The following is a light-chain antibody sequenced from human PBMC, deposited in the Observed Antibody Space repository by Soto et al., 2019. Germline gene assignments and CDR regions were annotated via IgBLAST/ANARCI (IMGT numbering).Light chain of an antibody. CDR1: SSNIGSNT. CDR3: AAWDGSLNGRSPYV. V-gene: IGLV1-44*01. CDR2: SNN. Sequence: QSVLTQPPSASGTPGQRVTISCSGSSSNIGSNTVNWYQQLPGTAPKLLIHSNNQRPSGVPARFSGSKSGTSASLAISGLQSEDQADYYCAAWDGSLNGRSPYVFGTGTKLTVL. J-gene: IGLJ1*01.